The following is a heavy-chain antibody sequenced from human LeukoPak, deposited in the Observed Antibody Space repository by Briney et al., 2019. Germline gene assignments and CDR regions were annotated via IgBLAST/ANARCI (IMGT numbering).Heavy chain of an antibody. D-gene: IGHD2-21*02. CDR2: IDPSDSYT. CDR1: DNTFTSYW. J-gene: IGHJ3*02. Sequence: GESLKISCRGFDNTFTSYWFSWGRQMPGKGLGWMGRIDPSDSYTNYSPSFQGHVTISADKSISTAYLQWSSLKASDTAMYYCARGGDLAFDIWGQGTMVTVSS. V-gene: IGHV5-10-1*01. CDR3: ARGGDLAFDI.